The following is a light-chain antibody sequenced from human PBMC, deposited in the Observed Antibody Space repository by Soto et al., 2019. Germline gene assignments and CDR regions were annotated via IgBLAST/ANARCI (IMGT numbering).Light chain of an antibody. V-gene: IGLV4-69*01. CDR3: QTWGTGVV. CDR2: LNSDGSH. Sequence: QPVLTQSPSASASLGASVKLTCTLSSGHSSYAIAWHQQQPEKGPRYLMKLNSDGSHSKGDGIPDRFSGSSSGAERYLTISRLQSEDEADYYCQTWGTGVVFGGGTQLTVL. CDR1: SGHSSYA. J-gene: IGLJ2*01.